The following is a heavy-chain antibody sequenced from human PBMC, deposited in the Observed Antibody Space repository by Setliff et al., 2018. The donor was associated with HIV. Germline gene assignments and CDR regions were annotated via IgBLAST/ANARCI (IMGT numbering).Heavy chain of an antibody. CDR3: ARVSSTFNFWSGYEYFQH. Sequence: SETLSLTCTVTGYSISSGYYWAWIRQPPGKGLEWIGYIYHSGSTYYNPSLKSRVTISVDTSKNQFSLKLSSVTAADTAVYYCARVSSTFNFWSGYEYFQHWGQGTLVTVSS. CDR1: GYSISSGYY. J-gene: IGHJ1*01. V-gene: IGHV4-38-2*02. CDR2: IYHSGST. D-gene: IGHD3-3*01.